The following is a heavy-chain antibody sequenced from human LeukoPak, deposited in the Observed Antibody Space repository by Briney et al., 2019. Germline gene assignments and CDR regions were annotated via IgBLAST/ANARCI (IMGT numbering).Heavy chain of an antibody. CDR1: GFTFSSYA. D-gene: IGHD5-18*01. CDR3: ASGGYTYGYLYS. J-gene: IGHJ4*02. Sequence: GGSLRLSCAASGFTFSSYAMHWVRQAPGKGLQWVAVTSHDGSNEYYADSVKGRFTVSRDNSKNTLYLQMNSLRAEDTAVYYCASGGYTYGYLYSWGQGTLVTVSS. CDR2: TSHDGSNE. V-gene: IGHV3-30*04.